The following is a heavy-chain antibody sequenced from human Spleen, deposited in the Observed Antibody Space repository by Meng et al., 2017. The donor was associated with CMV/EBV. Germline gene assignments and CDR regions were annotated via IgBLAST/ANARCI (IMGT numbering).Heavy chain of an antibody. D-gene: IGHD6-6*01. CDR1: GYTFTNYD. CDR2: MNANSGNT. V-gene: IGHV1-8*03. Sequence: ASVQVSCKASGYTFTNYDIKWVRQATGQGLEWMGWMNANSGNTGYAQKFQDRVTFTRNTSISTAYMELSSLTSEDTAVYYCARGEEGISSWFDPWGQGTLVTVSS. J-gene: IGHJ5*02. CDR3: ARGEEGISSWFDP.